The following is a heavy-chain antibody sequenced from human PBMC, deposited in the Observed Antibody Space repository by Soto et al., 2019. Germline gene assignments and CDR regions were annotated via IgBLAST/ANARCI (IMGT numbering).Heavy chain of an antibody. J-gene: IGHJ4*02. CDR2: INAGNGNT. Sequence: ASVKVSCKASGYTFTSYAMHWVRQAPGQRLEWMGWINAGNGNTKYSQKFQGRVTITRDTSASTAYMELSSLRSEDTAVYYCARGRYDFWSGGVRFLFDYWAQGTLVTVSS. CDR1: GYTFTSYA. V-gene: IGHV1-3*01. D-gene: IGHD3-3*01. CDR3: ARGRYDFWSGGVRFLFDY.